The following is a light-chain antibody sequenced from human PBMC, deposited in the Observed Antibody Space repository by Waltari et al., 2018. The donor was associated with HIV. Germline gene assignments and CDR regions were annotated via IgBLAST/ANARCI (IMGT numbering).Light chain of an antibody. J-gene: IGKJ1*01. V-gene: IGKV3D-15*01. Sequence: EVVLTQAPSTLSVSLGEGASLSCRASQNITNKLGWYQQKAGQAPRLLIYDASRRATAIPDRFSVSGSGTEFNLTISRLVFEDVAVYVCQQYKYWPETFGQGTKVEIK. CDR2: DAS. CDR1: QNITNK. CDR3: QQYKYWPET.